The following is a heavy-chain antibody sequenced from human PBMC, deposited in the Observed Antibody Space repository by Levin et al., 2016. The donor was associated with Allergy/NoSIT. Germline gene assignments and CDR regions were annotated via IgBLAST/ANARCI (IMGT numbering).Heavy chain of an antibody. CDR3: ARRRQYSSSWYDY. V-gene: IGHV4-39*01. Sequence: SETLSLTCTVSGVSITSSTYYWGWVRQSPGKGLEWIGSTYDTGTNNYNPSLKSRVTTSVDASKNQFSLRLSSVTAADTAVYYCARRRQYSSSWYDYWGQGTLVTVSS. D-gene: IGHD6-13*01. J-gene: IGHJ4*02. CDR2: TYDTGTN. CDR1: GVSITSSTYY.